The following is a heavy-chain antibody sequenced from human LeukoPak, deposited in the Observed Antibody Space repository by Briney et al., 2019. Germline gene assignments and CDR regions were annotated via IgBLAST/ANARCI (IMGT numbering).Heavy chain of an antibody. V-gene: IGHV1-18*01. CDR3: ARESLVVPGYYGMDV. J-gene: IGHJ6*02. D-gene: IGHD2-15*01. CDR1: GGTFSSYG. Sequence: ASVKVSCKASGGTFSSYGISWVRQAPGQGLEWMGWISAYNGNTNYAQKLQGRVTMTTDTSTSTAYMELRSLRSDDTAVYYCARESLVVPGYYGMDVWGQGTTVTVSS. CDR2: ISAYNGNT.